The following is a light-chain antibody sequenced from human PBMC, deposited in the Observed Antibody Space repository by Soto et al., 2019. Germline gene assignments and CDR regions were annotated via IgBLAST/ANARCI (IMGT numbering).Light chain of an antibody. CDR1: QSVSSN. Sequence: DIVMTQSPATLSVSPGERATLSCRASQSVSSNLAWYQHKPGQAPRLLIYGASTRPTGIPARFSGSGSGTEFTLTISSRQSEDFAVYYCQHYNKWPFTFGPGTKVDIK. CDR2: GAS. V-gene: IGKV3-15*01. CDR3: QHYNKWPFT. J-gene: IGKJ3*01.